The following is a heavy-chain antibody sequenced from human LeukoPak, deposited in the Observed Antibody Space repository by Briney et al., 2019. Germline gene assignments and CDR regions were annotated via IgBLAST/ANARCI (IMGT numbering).Heavy chain of an antibody. CDR3: ATDRYCGSTSCQYYYYSGLDV. D-gene: IGHD2-2*01. CDR2: ISSSSSTI. Sequence: GGSLRLSCAASGFTFSSYSMNWVRQAPGKGLEWVSYISSSSSTIYYADSVKGRFTISRDNAKNSLYLQMNSLRAEDTAVYYCATDRYCGSTSCQYYYYSGLDVWGQGTTVTVSS. V-gene: IGHV3-48*01. CDR1: GFTFSSYS. J-gene: IGHJ6*02.